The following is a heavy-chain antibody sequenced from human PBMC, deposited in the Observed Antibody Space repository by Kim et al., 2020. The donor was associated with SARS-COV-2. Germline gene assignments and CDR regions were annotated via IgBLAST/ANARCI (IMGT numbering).Heavy chain of an antibody. CDR1: GFTFNNAW. CDR3: ARDAFVRDSDNFYHYYYFDD. Sequence: GGSLRLSCAASGFTFNNAWMTWVRQAQGKGLEWVGRIRSNINGGTADYAAPVEGRFTISRDDSKNMLFLRMDSLKTEDTAVYYCARDAFVRDSDNFYHYYYFDDWGQGSLVAVSS. D-gene: IGHD3-22*01. CDR2: IRSNINGGTA. J-gene: IGHJ4*02. V-gene: IGHV3-15*01.